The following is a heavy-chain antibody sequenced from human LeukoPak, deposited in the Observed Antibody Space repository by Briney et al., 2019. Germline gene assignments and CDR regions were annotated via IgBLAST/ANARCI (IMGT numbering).Heavy chain of an antibody. CDR2: IYYSGSA. D-gene: IGHD2-15*01. J-gene: IGHJ4*02. V-gene: IGHV4-31*03. CDR1: GGSISSGGYY. CDR3: ARRYCSGSSCYFGS. Sequence: PSQTLSLTCTVSGGSISSGGYYWSWIRQHPGKGLEWIGYIYYSGSAYYSPSLKSRVTISVDTSENQFSLKLSSVTAADTAVYYCARRYCSGSSCYFGSWGQGTLVTVSS.